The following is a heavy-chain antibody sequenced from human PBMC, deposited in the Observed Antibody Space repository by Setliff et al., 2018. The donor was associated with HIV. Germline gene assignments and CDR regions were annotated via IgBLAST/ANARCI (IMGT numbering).Heavy chain of an antibody. CDR3: ARVFYDSGGFFTTAGPLYLDL. CDR1: GDSISSHDW. V-gene: IGHV4-4*02. CDR2: IHHSGST. D-gene: IGHD3-22*01. Sequence: SETLSLTCAVSGDSISSHDWWSWVRQPPGKGLEWIGEIHHSGSTYYNPSLKSRLRMSIDTSKNQFYVNLFSVTAADTAIYYCARVFYDSGGFFTTAGPLYLDLWGRGTLVTVSS. J-gene: IGHJ2*01.